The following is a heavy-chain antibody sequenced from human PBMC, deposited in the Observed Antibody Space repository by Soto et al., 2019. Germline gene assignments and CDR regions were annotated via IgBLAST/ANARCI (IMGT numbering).Heavy chain of an antibody. J-gene: IGHJ3*01. Sequence: SETLSLTCALYNASFSVYYWTWIRQPPGKGLEWIGEIDHSGSSNYNPSLKSRVTISVDTSKNKFSLKLSSVTAADTAVYYCARDSTRRGACDVWGQGTMVTVSS. CDR2: IDHSGSS. CDR1: NASFSVYY. CDR3: ARDSTRRGACDV. V-gene: IGHV4-34*01. D-gene: IGHD2-2*01.